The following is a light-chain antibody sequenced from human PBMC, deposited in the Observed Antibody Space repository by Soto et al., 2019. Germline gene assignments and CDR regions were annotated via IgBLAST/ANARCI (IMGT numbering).Light chain of an antibody. CDR1: QSVSSN. CDR2: DAS. Sequence: EIVMTQSPATLSVSPGERATLSCRASQSVSSNLAWYQQKVGQAPKLLIYDASTRATGIPARFSGIGSGTEFTLTISSLQSEDFAVYYCQQYNSWPETFGQGTKVEIK. CDR3: QQYNSWPET. V-gene: IGKV3-15*01. J-gene: IGKJ1*01.